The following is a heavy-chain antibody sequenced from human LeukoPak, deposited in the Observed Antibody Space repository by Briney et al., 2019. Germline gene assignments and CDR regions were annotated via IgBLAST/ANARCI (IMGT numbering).Heavy chain of an antibody. J-gene: IGHJ5*02. CDR2: IYYSGST. CDR1: GGSISSYY. CDR3: ARGLNWFDP. Sequence: SETLSLTCTVSGGSISSYYWSWIRQPPGKGLEWIGYIYYSGSTNYNPSLKRRVTISVATSKNQFSLKLSSVTAAATAVYYCARGLNWFDPWGQGTLVTVSS. V-gene: IGHV4-59*01.